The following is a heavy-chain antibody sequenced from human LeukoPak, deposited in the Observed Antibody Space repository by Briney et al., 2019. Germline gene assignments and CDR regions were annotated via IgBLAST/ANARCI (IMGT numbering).Heavy chain of an antibody. Sequence: GASVKVSCKASGYTFTGYYMHWVRQAPGQGLEWMGWINPNSGGTNYAQKFQGRVTMTRDTSISTAYMELSRLRSDDTAVYYCARDPSTTMVRELVDYWGQGTLVTVSS. CDR2: INPNSGGT. V-gene: IGHV1-2*02. D-gene: IGHD3-10*01. J-gene: IGHJ4*02. CDR3: ARDPSTTMVRELVDY. CDR1: GYTFTGYY.